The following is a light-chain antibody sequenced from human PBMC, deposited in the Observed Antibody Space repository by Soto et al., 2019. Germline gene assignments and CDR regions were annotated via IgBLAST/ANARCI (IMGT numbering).Light chain of an antibody. Sequence: EIVMTQSPATLSVSPAERATLSCRASQSVSSNLAWYQQKPGQAPRLLIYGAYTRATGIPARFSGSGSGTEFTLTISSVQSEDFAVYYCQRYNNWLPWTFGQGTKVEIK. V-gene: IGKV3-15*01. CDR2: GAY. CDR3: QRYNNWLPWT. J-gene: IGKJ1*01. CDR1: QSVSSN.